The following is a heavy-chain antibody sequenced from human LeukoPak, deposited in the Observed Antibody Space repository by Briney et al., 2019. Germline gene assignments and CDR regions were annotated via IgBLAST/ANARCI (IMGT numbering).Heavy chain of an antibody. CDR2: IYYSGST. CDR3: ARGYYGSGSYDSWFDP. CDR1: GGSISSYY. Sequence: SETLSLTCTVSGGSISSYYWSWIRQPPGKGLEWIGYIYYSGSTNYNPSLKSRVTISVDTSKNQFSLKLSSVTAADTAVYYCARGYYGSGSYDSWFDPWGQGTLVTVSS. D-gene: IGHD3-10*01. V-gene: IGHV4-59*08. J-gene: IGHJ5*02.